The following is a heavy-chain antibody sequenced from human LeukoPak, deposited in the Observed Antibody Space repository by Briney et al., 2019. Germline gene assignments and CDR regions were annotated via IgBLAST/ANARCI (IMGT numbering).Heavy chain of an antibody. V-gene: IGHV3-73*01. CDR3: TRISDGYVY. CDR2: IRSKANSYAT. Sequence: PGGSLRLSCAASGFTFSVSTMHWVRQASGKGLEWLGRIRSKANSYATAYAASVKGRFTISRDDSKNTAYLQMNSLKTEDTAMYYCTRISDGYVYWGQGTLVTVSS. J-gene: IGHJ4*02. CDR1: GFTFSVST. D-gene: IGHD1-1*01.